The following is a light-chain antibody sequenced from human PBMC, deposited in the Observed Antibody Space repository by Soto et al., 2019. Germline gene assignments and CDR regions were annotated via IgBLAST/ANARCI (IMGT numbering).Light chain of an antibody. CDR2: DAS. CDR3: QQYGSSPPLT. J-gene: IGKJ4*01. CDR1: QSISSS. V-gene: IGKV3D-20*01. Sequence: NLVTPSLATLSLSPGKRVPLSCRARQSISSSLAWYQQKPGLAPRLLIYDASSRATGIPDRFSGSGSGTDFTLTISRLEPEDFAVYYCQQYGSSPPLTFGGGTKVDIK.